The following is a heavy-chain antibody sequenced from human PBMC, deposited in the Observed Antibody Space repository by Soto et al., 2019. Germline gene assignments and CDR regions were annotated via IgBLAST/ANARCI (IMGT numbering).Heavy chain of an antibody. CDR1: GFPVTINY. Sequence: EGQVGESGGGLIKPGGSLRLSCAVSGFPVTINYMSWVRQAPGKGLEWVSVIYSGGSTYYADSVKGRFTISRDTSKNTLYLQMNSLRGEDTAVYYCHGYGYWGQGTLVTVSS. V-gene: IGHV3-53*01. CDR3: HGYGY. J-gene: IGHJ4*02. CDR2: IYSGGST. D-gene: IGHD5-12*01.